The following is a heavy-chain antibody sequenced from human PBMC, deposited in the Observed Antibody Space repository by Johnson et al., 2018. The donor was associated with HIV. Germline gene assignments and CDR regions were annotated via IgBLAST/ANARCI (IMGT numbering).Heavy chain of an antibody. CDR1: GFTFSSYW. CDR3: ASRSEQWLGAFDI. V-gene: IGHV3-7*02. J-gene: IGHJ3*02. D-gene: IGHD6-19*01. Sequence: VQLVESGGGLVQPGRSLRLSCAASGFTFSSYWMSWVRQAPGKGLEWVANIKQDGSEKYYVDSVKGRFTISRDNAKNSLYLQMNSLRAEDTAVYYCASRSEQWLGAFDIWGQGTMVTVSS. CDR2: IKQDGSEK.